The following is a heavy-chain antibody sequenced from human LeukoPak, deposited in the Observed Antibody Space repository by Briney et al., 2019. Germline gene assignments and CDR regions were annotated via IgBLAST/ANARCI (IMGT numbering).Heavy chain of an antibody. V-gene: IGHV1-3*01. J-gene: IGHJ4*02. Sequence: ASVKVSCKASGYTFTSYAMHWVRQAPGQRLEWMGWINAGNGNTKYSQKFQGRVTITRDTSASTAYMELSSLRSEDTAVYYCARDLDSSGWSLDYWGRGTLVTVSS. CDR3: ARDLDSSGWSLDY. CDR2: INAGNGNT. D-gene: IGHD6-19*01. CDR1: GYTFTSYA.